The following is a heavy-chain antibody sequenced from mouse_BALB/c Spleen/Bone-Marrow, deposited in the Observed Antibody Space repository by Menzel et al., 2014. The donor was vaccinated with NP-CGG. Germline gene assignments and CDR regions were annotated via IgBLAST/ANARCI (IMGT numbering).Heavy chain of an antibody. CDR2: INPESSTI. D-gene: IGHD2-3*01. CDR3: ARLGYYGYFVD. Sequence: EVKLQESGGGLVQPEGSLKLSCAASGFDFRRYWMSWVRQAPGKGLEWIGEINPESSTINYTPSLKDKFIISRDNAKNTLYLQMSKVRSEDTALYYCARLGYYGYFVDWGQGTTLTVSS. CDR1: GFDFRRYW. V-gene: IGHV4-1*02. J-gene: IGHJ2*01.